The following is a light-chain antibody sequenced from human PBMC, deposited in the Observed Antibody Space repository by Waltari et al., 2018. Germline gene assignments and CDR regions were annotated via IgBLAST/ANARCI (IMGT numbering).Light chain of an antibody. CDR1: SLRTSY. J-gene: IGLJ3*02. CDR2: GKD. Sequence: SSELTQDPGVSVALGQTFTITCKGDSLRTSYATWYQLKPGQAPVLVIYGKDKRPSGIPDRISGYSSGTTSSLTITGAQAEDEADYYCSSRNGRADQVVFAGGTKVTVL. V-gene: IGLV3-19*01. CDR3: SSRNGRADQVV.